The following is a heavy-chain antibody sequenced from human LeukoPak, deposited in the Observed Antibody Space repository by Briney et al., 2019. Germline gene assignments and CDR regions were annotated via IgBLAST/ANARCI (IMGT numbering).Heavy chain of an antibody. CDR2: TE. V-gene: IGHV3-30-3*01. J-gene: IGHJ4*02. CDR3: AREEGDYYFDY. D-gene: IGHD3-16*01. Sequence: TEYYADSVKGRFTISRDNSKNTLYLQMNSLRAEDTAVYYCAREEGDYYFDYWGQGTLVTVSS.